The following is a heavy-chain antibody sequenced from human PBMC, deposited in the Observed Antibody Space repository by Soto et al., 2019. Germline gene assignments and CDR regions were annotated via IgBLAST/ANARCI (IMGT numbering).Heavy chain of an antibody. CDR1: GGSISSGDYY. D-gene: IGHD3-22*01. V-gene: IGHV4-30-4*01. CDR3: ARRSNYYDSSGPPVSDY. Sequence: QVQLQESGPGLVKPSQTLSLTCTVSGGSISSGDYYWSWIRQPPGKGLEWIGNIYYSGSTYYNPSLKSRVTISVDTSKNQFSLKLSSVTAADTAVYYCARRSNYYDSSGPPVSDYWGQGTLVTVSS. J-gene: IGHJ4*02. CDR2: IYYSGST.